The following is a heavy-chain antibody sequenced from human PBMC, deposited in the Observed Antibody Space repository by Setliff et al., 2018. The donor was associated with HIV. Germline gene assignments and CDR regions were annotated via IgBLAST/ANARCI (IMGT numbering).Heavy chain of an antibody. V-gene: IGHV4-59*01. J-gene: IGHJ4*02. Sequence: PSETLSLTCTVSSDSIRFYYWTWIRQPPGKGLEWIGNVYYTGSTNYNPSLKSRITISIDTSKSQFSLKLTSVAAADTAVYYCARDSGGYNYGFAVPFIVGAISPLWGQGSLVTVSS. D-gene: IGHD5-18*01. CDR1: SDSIRFYY. CDR2: VYYTGST. CDR3: ARDSGGYNYGFAVPFIVGAISPL.